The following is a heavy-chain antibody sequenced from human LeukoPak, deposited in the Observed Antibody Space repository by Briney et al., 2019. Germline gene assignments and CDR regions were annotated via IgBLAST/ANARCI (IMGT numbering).Heavy chain of an antibody. D-gene: IGHD5-18*01. V-gene: IGHV1-2*02. Sequence: GASVKVSCKAPGYTFTGYYMHWVRQAPGQGLEWMGWINPNSGGTNYAQKFQGRVTMTRDTSISTAYMELSRLRSDDTAVYYCARDVGYSYGYDAFDIWGQGTMVTVSS. CDR1: GYTFTGYY. CDR2: INPNSGGT. J-gene: IGHJ3*02. CDR3: ARDVGYSYGYDAFDI.